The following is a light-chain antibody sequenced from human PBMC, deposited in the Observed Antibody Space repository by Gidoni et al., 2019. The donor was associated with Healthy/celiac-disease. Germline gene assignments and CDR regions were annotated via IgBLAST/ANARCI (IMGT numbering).Light chain of an antibody. J-gene: IGKJ3*01. CDR3: QQYGSSPPLVT. V-gene: IGKV3-20*01. Sequence: EIVFTQSPGTLPLSPGERATLSCRASQSVSSSYLAWYQQKPGQAPRLLIYGASSRATGIPDRFSGSGSGTDFTLTISRLEPEDFAVYYCQQYGSSPPLVTFGPGTKVDIK. CDR1: QSVSSSY. CDR2: GAS.